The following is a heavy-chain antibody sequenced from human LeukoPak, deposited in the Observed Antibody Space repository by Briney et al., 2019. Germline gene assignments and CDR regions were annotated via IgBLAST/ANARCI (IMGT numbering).Heavy chain of an antibody. J-gene: IGHJ4*02. CDR1: GYNLISYG. CDR3: ARPYDTSGYYNYYFDY. Sequence: RGSVRVSCKASGYNLISYGIIWVRQAPGQGLEWMGWISAYNVNTNYAQKFQGRVTMTTDTSTSTAYMEVRSLKSDDTAVYFCARPYDTSGYYNYYFDYWGQGPVDTVSS. D-gene: IGHD3-22*01. V-gene: IGHV1-18*01. CDR2: ISAYNVNT.